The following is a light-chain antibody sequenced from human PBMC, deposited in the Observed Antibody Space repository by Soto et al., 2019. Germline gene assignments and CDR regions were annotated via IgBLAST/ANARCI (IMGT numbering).Light chain of an antibody. V-gene: IGKV3-11*01. CDR3: QQRSNWPRT. Sequence: EIVLTQSPATLSLSPGERATLSCRASQSVSSYLAWYQQKPGQAPRLLIYDASNRATGIPARFSGSGSGTDFTLTICSLEPEDLAVYYCQQRSNWPRTFGQGTKLEIK. CDR1: QSVSSY. J-gene: IGKJ2*01. CDR2: DAS.